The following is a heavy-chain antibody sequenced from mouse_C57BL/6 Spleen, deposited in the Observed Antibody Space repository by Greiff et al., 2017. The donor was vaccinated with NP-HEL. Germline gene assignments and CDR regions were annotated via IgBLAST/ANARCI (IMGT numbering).Heavy chain of an antibody. CDR1: GFTFSSYA. D-gene: IGHD1-1*01. J-gene: IGHJ4*01. V-gene: IGHV5-4*01. CDR2: ISDGGSYT. Sequence: EVKLVESGGGLVKPGGSLKLSCAASGFTFSSYAMSWVRQTPEKRLEWVATISDGGSYTYYPDNVKGRFTISRDNAKNNLYLQMSHLKSEDTAMYYCARDRGHYYYGSKHAMDYWGQGTSVTVSS. CDR3: ARDRGHYYYGSKHAMDY.